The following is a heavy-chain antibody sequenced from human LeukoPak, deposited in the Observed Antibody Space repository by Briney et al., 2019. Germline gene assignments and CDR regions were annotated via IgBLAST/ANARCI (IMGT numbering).Heavy chain of an antibody. Sequence: GGSLRLSCAAAGFTFSSYGMHWVRQAPGKGLEWVAFIRYDGSNKYYADSVKGRFTISRDNSKNTLYLQMNSLRAEDTAVYYCGSIVVVPAARVAYAFDIWGQGTMVTVSS. J-gene: IGHJ3*02. CDR3: GSIVVVPAARVAYAFDI. V-gene: IGHV3-30*02. CDR1: GFTFSSYG. D-gene: IGHD2-2*01. CDR2: IRYDGSNK.